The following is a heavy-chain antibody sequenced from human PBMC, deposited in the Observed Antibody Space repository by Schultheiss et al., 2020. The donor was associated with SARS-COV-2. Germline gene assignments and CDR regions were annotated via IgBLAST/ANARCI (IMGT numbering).Heavy chain of an antibody. Sequence: SETLSLTCTVSGGSLINSFWTWIRQPPGKGLEWIGYISDSLSTKYSPSLKSRVTISSDTSKNQFSLTLTSVTAADTAVYYCARGLGAMMGPYSEVFQHWGDGTLVTVAS. CDR2: ISDSLST. CDR3: ARGLGAMMGPYSEVFQH. CDR1: GGSLINSF. V-gene: IGHV4-59*01. D-gene: IGHD2-21*01. J-gene: IGHJ1*01.